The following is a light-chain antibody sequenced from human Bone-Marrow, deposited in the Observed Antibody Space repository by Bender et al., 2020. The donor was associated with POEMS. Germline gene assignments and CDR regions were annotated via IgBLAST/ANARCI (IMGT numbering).Light chain of an antibody. CDR3: CSFARSSNTVI. CDR2: EVH. CDR1: SSDVGAYNL. J-gene: IGLJ2*01. Sequence: QSALTQPASVSGSPGQSITISCTGASSDVGAYNLVSWYQQHPGKAPKLLIYEVHKRPSGVPDRFSGSRSGNTASLTISGLQAEDEGDYYCCSFARSSNTVIFGGGTKLTVL. V-gene: IGLV2-23*02.